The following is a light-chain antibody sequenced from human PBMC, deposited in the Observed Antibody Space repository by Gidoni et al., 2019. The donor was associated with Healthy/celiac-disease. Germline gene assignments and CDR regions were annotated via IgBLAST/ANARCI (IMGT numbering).Light chain of an antibody. CDR2: AAS. J-gene: IGKJ4*01. CDR1: QSISSY. V-gene: IGKV1-39*01. CDR3: QQSYSTPLT. Sequence: DIQMTQSPSSLSASVRDRVTICCRASQSISSYLNSYQQKPGKAPKLLIYAASSLQSGVPSRFSGSGCGTDFILTISSMQPEDFATYYCQQSYSTPLTFGGGTKVEIK.